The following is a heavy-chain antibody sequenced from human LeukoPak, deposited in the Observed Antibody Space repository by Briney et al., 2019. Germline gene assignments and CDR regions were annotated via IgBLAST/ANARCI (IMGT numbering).Heavy chain of an antibody. CDR2: INPNSGGT. V-gene: IGHV1-2*04. D-gene: IGHD3-9*01. CDR3: ARDRSDILTGYRFDY. Sequence: GASVKVSCTASGYTFTGYYMHWVRQAPGQGLEWMGWINPNSGGTNYAQKFQGWVTMTRDTSISTAYMELSRLRSDDTAVYYCARDRSDILTGYRFDYWGQGTLVTVSS. J-gene: IGHJ4*02. CDR1: GYTFTGYY.